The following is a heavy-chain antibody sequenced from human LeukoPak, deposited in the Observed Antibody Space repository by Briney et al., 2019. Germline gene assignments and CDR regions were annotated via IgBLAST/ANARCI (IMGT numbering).Heavy chain of an antibody. CDR3: ARDLRGGYDAGNWFDP. CDR1: GGSISSGSYY. Sequence: SETLSLTCTVSGGSISSGSYYWSWIRQPAGKGLEWIGRIYTSGSTYYNPSLKSRVTISVDTSKNQFSLKLSSVTAADTAVYYCARDLRGGYDAGNWFDPWGQGTLVTVSS. J-gene: IGHJ5*02. CDR2: IYTSGST. D-gene: IGHD5-12*01. V-gene: IGHV4-61*02.